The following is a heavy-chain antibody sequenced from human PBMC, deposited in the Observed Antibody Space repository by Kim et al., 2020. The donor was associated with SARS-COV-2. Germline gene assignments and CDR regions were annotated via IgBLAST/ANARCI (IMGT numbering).Heavy chain of an antibody. CDR2: INSDGSTT. CDR3: ARDLLAATSS. J-gene: IGHJ5*02. V-gene: IGHV3-74*01. D-gene: IGHD6-13*01. Sequence: GGSLRLSCAASGFTFSSHWMHWVRQAPGKGLLWVSHINSDGSTTNYADSVKGRFTISRDNAKNTLYLQMNSLRAEDTAVYYCARDLLAATSSWGQGTLVTVSS. CDR1: GFTFSSHW.